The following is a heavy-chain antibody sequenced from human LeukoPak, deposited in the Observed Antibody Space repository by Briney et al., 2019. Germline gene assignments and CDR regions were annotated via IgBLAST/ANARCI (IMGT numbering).Heavy chain of an antibody. CDR2: ISWNGGSI. Sequence: GRSLRLSCAASGFTFDDYAMHWVRQPPGKGLEWVSGISWNGGSIGYADSVKGRITISRDSAKNSLYLQMNSLRAEDTALYYCAKSLSYFDWSPLNYWGQGTLVTVSS. J-gene: IGHJ4*02. CDR1: GFTFDDYA. D-gene: IGHD3-9*01. V-gene: IGHV3-9*01. CDR3: AKSLSYFDWSPLNY.